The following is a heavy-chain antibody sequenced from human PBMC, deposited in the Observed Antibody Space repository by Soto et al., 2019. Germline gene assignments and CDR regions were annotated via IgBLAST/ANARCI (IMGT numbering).Heavy chain of an antibody. V-gene: IGHV4-39*02. CDR3: AKDRSYGSGSPDAFDI. D-gene: IGHD6-19*01. CDR1: GTSISSTNYY. CDR2: IYYTGMT. Sequence: SETLSLTCTVSGTSISSTNYYWGWIRQPPGKGLEWITSIYYTGMTYYNPSLKSRVTISVDTSKNQFSLKLSSVTAADRAVYYCAKDRSYGSGSPDAFDIWGQGTMVTVSS. J-gene: IGHJ3*02.